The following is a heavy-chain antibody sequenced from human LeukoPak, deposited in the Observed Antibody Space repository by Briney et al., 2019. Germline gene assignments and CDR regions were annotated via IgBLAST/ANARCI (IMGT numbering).Heavy chain of an antibody. CDR2: ISSSGSTI. CDR3: ARDSQGRWFDP. Sequence: GGSLRLSCAASGFTFSSYEMNWVRQAPGKGLEWVSYISSSGSTIHYADSVKGRFTISRDNAKNSLYLQMNSLRAEDTAVYYCARDSQGRWFDPWGQGTLVTVSS. V-gene: IGHV3-48*03. CDR1: GFTFSSYE. J-gene: IGHJ5*02.